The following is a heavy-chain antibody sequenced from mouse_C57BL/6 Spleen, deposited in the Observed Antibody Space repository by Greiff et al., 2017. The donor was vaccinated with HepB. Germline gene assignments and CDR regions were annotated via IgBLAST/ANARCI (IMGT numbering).Heavy chain of an antibody. D-gene: IGHD2-3*01. Sequence: EVQLQQSGAELVKPGASVKLSCTASGFNIKDYYMHWVKQRTEQGLEWIGRIDPEDGETKSAPKFQGKATITADTYSHTAYLQLSSLTSEDTAVYYGAGDGYDTAWFAYWGQGTLVTVSA. V-gene: IGHV14-2*01. CDR1: GFNIKDYY. CDR2: IDPEDGET. J-gene: IGHJ3*01. CDR3: AGDGYDTAWFAY.